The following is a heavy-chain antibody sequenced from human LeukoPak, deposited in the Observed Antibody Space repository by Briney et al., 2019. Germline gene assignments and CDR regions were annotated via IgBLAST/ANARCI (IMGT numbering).Heavy chain of an antibody. D-gene: IGHD5-12*01. V-gene: IGHV4-59*01. CDR1: SASTSSFS. CDR3: ARHGGETIVATILHAFDI. CDR2: IHYSGST. Sequence: PSETLSLTCTVSSASTSSFSWSWIRQPPGKGLEWIGYIHYSGSTNYNSSLKSRVTISVDTSKNQFSLKLSSVTAADTAVYYCARHGGETIVATILHAFDIWGQGTMVTVSS. J-gene: IGHJ3*02.